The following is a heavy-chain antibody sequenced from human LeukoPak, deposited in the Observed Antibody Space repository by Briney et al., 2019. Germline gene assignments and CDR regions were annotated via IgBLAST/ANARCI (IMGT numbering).Heavy chain of an antibody. CDR2: IYSGGST. CDR3: AREGEYSYGLYY. J-gene: IGHJ4*02. V-gene: IGHV3-66*01. D-gene: IGHD5-18*01. Sequence: PGGSLRLSCAASGFTVRSNYMSWVRQAPGKGLEWVSVIYSGGSTYYADSVKGRFTISRDNSKNTLYLQMNSLRAEDTAVYYCAREGEYSYGLYYWGQGTLVTVSS. CDR1: GFTVRSNY.